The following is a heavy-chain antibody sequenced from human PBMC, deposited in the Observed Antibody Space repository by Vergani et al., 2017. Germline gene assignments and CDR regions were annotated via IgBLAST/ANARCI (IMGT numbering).Heavy chain of an antibody. J-gene: IGHJ5*02. Sequence: QVQLQESGPGLVKPSETLSLTCTVSGASVNRANYYWSWIRQTPGTGLEWIGFIYHSGGTSYSPSLKSRVTISLDTSKNQFSLKVASVTAADTAMYYCARQKTWFGGPYNWFDPWGQGTLVTVSS. V-gene: IGHV4-61*01. D-gene: IGHD3-10*01. CDR2: IYHSGGT. CDR3: ARQKTWFGGPYNWFDP. CDR1: GASVNRANYY.